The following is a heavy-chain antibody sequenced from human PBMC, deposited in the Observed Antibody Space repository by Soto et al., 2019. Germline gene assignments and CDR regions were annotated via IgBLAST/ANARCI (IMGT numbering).Heavy chain of an antibody. Sequence: ASVKVSCKASGYTFTSYGISWVRQAPGQGLEWMGWISAYNGNTNYAQKLQGRVTMTTDTSTSTAYMELRSLRSDDTAVYYCASSLIVVVPAASQTYYYYGMDVWGQGTTVTV. CDR1: GYTFTSYG. CDR3: ASSLIVVVPAASQTYYYYGMDV. V-gene: IGHV1-18*01. J-gene: IGHJ6*02. D-gene: IGHD2-2*01. CDR2: ISAYNGNT.